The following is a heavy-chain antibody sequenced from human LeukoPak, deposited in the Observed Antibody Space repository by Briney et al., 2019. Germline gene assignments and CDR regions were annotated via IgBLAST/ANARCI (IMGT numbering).Heavy chain of an antibody. V-gene: IGHV3-15*01. J-gene: IGHJ4*02. CDR1: GFSFSYGW. Sequence: GGSLRLSCAASGFSFSYGWMNWVRQAPGKGLEWVGRIKSKTDGGTTDYAASVKGRFTISRDDSKNTLYLQMNSLKTEDTAVYYCTTAYIAATKDFDYWGQGTLVSVSS. CDR2: IKSKTDGGTT. D-gene: IGHD5-12*01. CDR3: TTAYIAATKDFDY.